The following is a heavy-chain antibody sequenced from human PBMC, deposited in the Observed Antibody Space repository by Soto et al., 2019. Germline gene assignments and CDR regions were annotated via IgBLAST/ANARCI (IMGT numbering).Heavy chain of an antibody. CDR1: GYSFTRYG. Sequence: ASVKVSCKASGYSFTRYGISWVRQAPGQGLEWMGWISVHNGNTNYPQKVQGRVTMTTDTSTSTAYMELRSLRSDDTAVYYCAREDYGSLAFDYWGQGTLVTVSS. J-gene: IGHJ4*02. CDR2: ISVHNGNT. D-gene: IGHD4-17*01. CDR3: AREDYGSLAFDY. V-gene: IGHV1-18*01.